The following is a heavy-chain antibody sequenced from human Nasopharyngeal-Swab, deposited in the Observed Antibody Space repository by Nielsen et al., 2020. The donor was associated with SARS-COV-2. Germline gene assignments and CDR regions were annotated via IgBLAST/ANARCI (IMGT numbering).Heavy chain of an antibody. Sequence: RGTLRLSCAVSGCSFSSYGMHWVRQAPGKGLEWVAVIWYDGSNKYYADSVKGRFTISRDNSKNTLYLQMNSLRAEDTAVYYCARDLGVYAILHYMDVWGKGTTVTVSS. V-gene: IGHV3-33*01. CDR2: IWYDGSNK. J-gene: IGHJ6*03. CDR3: ARDLGVYAILHYMDV. D-gene: IGHD2-8*02. CDR1: GCSFSSYG.